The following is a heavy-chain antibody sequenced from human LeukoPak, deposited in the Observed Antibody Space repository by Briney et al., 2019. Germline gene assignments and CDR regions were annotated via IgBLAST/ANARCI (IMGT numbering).Heavy chain of an antibody. CDR1: GGTFSSYA. CDR2: IIPIFGTA. D-gene: IGHD3-3*01. Sequence: SVKVSCKASGGTFSSYAISWVRQAPGQGLEWMGGIIPIFGTANYAQKFQGRVTITADESTSTAYMELSSLRSEDTAVYYCARDQDFRSGRYRRDFDYWGQGTLVTVSS. J-gene: IGHJ4*02. CDR3: ARDQDFRSGRYRRDFDY. V-gene: IGHV1-69*01.